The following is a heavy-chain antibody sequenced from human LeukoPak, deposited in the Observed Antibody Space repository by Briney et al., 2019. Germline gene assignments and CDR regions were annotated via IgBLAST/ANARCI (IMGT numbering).Heavy chain of an antibody. CDR2: INPSSGST. V-gene: IGHV1-46*02. J-gene: IGHJ4*02. CDR3: ARGGMGIQLWPFDY. CDR1: GYTFNNYY. D-gene: IGHD1-1*01. Sequence: ASVTVSCKASGYTFNNYYIHWLRQAPGQGLEWMGIINPSSGSTTYAQKFQGRVTMTRETSTSAVYVELSGLRSEDTAVYYCARGGMGIQLWPFDYWGQGTLVTVSS.